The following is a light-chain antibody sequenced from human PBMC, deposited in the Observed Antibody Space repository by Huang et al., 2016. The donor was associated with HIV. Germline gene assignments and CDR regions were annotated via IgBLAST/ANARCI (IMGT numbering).Light chain of an antibody. Sequence: ETVMTQSPAILSVSPGESATLSCRASQSVKSNLAWYQQRTGQPPRLLIYAASTRATGVPPRFSGSGSETEFTLTISDLQSEDFALYYCQHYNNWPPRYTFGQGTKLDIK. V-gene: IGKV3-15*01. CDR3: QHYNNWPPRYT. CDR2: AAS. J-gene: IGKJ2*01. CDR1: QSVKSN.